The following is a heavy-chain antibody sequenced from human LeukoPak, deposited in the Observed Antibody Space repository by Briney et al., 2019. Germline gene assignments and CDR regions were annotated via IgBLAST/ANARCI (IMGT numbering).Heavy chain of an antibody. V-gene: IGHV3-30*04. CDR2: ISYDGSNK. Sequence: GGSLRLSCAASGFTFSSYAMHWVRQAPGKGLEWVAVISYDGSNKYYADPVKGRFTISRDNSKNTLYLQMNSLRAEDTAVYYCARVYCSGGSCYSHYYYYMDVWGKGTTVTVSS. CDR1: GFTFSSYA. D-gene: IGHD2-15*01. J-gene: IGHJ6*03. CDR3: ARVYCSGGSCYSHYYYYMDV.